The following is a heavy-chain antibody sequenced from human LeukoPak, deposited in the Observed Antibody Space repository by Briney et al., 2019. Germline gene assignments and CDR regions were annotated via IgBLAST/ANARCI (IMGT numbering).Heavy chain of an antibody. CDR3: ARDRPLWN. CDR2: IKLDENTA. Sequence: PGGSLRLSCAASELINTHYWMHWVRQVPGKGLVWVSRIKLDENTAYYADFVKGRFTISRDNAKSTIYLQMNSLRVEDSAVYYCARDRPLWNWGQGTPVTVSS. J-gene: IGHJ4*02. V-gene: IGHV3-74*01. CDR1: ELINTHYW. D-gene: IGHD3-3*01.